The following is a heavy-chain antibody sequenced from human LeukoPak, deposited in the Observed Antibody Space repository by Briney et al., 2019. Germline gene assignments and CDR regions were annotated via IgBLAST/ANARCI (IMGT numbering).Heavy chain of an antibody. V-gene: IGHV3-66*01. J-gene: IGHJ4*02. Sequence: GGSLRLSCAASGFTVSSNYMSWVRQAPGKGLEWVSVIYSGGSTYYADSVKGRFTISRDNSKNTLYLQMNSLRAEDTAVYYCARVRRDSSGYYYFDDWGQGTLVTVSS. CDR1: GFTVSSNY. CDR2: IYSGGST. CDR3: ARVRRDSSGYYYFDD. D-gene: IGHD3-22*01.